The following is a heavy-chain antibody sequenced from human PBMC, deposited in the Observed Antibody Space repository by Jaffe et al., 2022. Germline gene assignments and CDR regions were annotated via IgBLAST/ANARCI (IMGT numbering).Heavy chain of an antibody. V-gene: IGHV4-39*01. CDR2: FYYSGST. J-gene: IGHJ4*02. D-gene: IGHD3-3*01. CDR1: GDSITSSSNF. Sequence: QLQLQESGPGLVKPSETLSLTCTVSGDSITSSSNFWGWIRQSPGKGLEWIGTFYYSGSTYYSPSLKSRVTISVDASKNQFSLKMSSVTAADTGVYYCVRHLSSIFAYWGQGTLITVSS. CDR3: VRHLSSIFAY.